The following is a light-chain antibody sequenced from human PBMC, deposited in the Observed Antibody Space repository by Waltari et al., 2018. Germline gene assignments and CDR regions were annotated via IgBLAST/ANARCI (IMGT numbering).Light chain of an antibody. CDR3: QQYNSSPYD. Sequence: TCRASQSISSWLAWYQQKPGKAPKLLIYKASSLESGVPSRFSGSGSGTEFTLTISSLQPDDFATYYCQQYNSSPYDFGQGTKLEIK. CDR1: QSISSW. J-gene: IGKJ2*01. V-gene: IGKV1-5*03. CDR2: KAS.